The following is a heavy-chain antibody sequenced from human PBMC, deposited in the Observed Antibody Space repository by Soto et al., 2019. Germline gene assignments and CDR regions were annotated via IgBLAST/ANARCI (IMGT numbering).Heavy chain of an antibody. J-gene: IGHJ4*02. D-gene: IGHD3-22*01. CDR1: KFTFDDYT. CDR3: ASSLSSGYYYLDY. Sequence: PGGSLRLSCAASKFTFDDYTMHWVRQAPGKGLEWVSLISWDGGTTYYADSVKGRFTISRDNSKNSLYLQMNSLRTEDTALYYCASSLSSGYYYLDYWGQGTLVTVSS. V-gene: IGHV3-43*01. CDR2: ISWDGGTT.